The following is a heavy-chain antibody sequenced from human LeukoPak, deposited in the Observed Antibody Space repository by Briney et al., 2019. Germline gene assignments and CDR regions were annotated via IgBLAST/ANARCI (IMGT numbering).Heavy chain of an antibody. D-gene: IGHD2-15*01. CDR3: ARDGVAATSDWFDP. Sequence: SETLSLTCTVSGGSISSGGYYWSWIRQHPGKGLEWIGYIYYSGNTYYNPSLKSRVTISVDTSKNQFSLKLSSVTAADTAVYYCARDGVAATSDWFDPWGQGTLVTVSS. J-gene: IGHJ5*02. CDR1: GGSISSGGYY. V-gene: IGHV4-31*03. CDR2: IYYSGNT.